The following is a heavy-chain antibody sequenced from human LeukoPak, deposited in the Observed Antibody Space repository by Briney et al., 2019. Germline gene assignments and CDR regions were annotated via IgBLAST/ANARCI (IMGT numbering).Heavy chain of an antibody. CDR3: AKDGTYYYDSSGYYGAFDI. D-gene: IGHD3-22*01. V-gene: IGHV3-23*01. CDR1: GFTFSSYA. Sequence: PGGSLRLSCAASGFTFSSYAKCWVRQAPGKGLEWVSAISGSGGSTYYADSVKGRYTISRDNSKNTLYLQMNSLRAEDTAVYYCAKDGTYYYDSSGYYGAFDIWGQGTMVTVSS. CDR2: ISGSGGST. J-gene: IGHJ3*02.